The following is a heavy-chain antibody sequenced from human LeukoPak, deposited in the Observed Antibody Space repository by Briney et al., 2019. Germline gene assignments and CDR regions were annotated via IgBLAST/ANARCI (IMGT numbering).Heavy chain of an antibody. CDR1: GFTFSSYW. D-gene: IGHD6-19*01. CDR3: ARDSAVGTVAGPYFDY. Sequence: GGSLRLSCAAPGFTFSSYWMSWVRQAPGKGLEWVANIKQDGSEKYYVDSVKGRFTISRDNAKNSLYLQMNSLRAEDTAVYYCARDSAVGTVAGPYFDYWGQGTLVTVSS. CDR2: IKQDGSEK. J-gene: IGHJ4*02. V-gene: IGHV3-7*01.